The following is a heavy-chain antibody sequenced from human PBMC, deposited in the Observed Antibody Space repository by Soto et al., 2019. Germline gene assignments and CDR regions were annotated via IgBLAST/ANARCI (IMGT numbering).Heavy chain of an antibody. CDR3: AHRRKRGYGGYEPKGDNWFDP. CDR2: IYWDDDK. CDR1: GFSLSTSGVG. J-gene: IGHJ5*02. D-gene: IGHD5-12*01. V-gene: IGHV2-5*02. Sequence: SGPTLVNPTQTLTLTCTFSGFSLSTSGVGVGWIRQPPGKALEWLALIYWDDDKRYSPSLKSRLTITKDTSKNQVVLTMTNMDPVDTATYYCAHRRKRGYGGYEPKGDNWFDPWGQGTLVTVSS.